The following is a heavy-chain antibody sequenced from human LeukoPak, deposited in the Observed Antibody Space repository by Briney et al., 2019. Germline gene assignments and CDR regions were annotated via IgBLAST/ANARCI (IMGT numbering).Heavy chain of an antibody. J-gene: IGHJ4*02. CDR3: ARDPPDYYDSSGSLGHY. CDR2: INPNSGGT. V-gene: IGHV1-2*02. Sequence: ASVKVFCKASGYTFTSYGISWVRQAPGQGLEWMGWINPNSGGTNYAQKFQGRVTMTRDTSISTAYMELSRLRSDDTAVYYCARDPPDYYDSSGSLGHYWGQGTLVTVSS. D-gene: IGHD3-22*01. CDR1: GYTFTSYG.